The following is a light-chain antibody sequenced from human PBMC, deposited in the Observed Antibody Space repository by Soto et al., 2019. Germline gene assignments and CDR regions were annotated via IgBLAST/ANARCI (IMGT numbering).Light chain of an antibody. CDR2: GAS. V-gene: IGKV3D-15*01. Sequence: EVVMTQSPATVSVSPGERATLSCRASQSVGTNLAWYQQKPGQAPRLLIYGASGRATAIPARFSGSGSGTEFTLAISSLQSEDCAIYYCQQYDKWPETFGQGTKV. CDR1: QSVGTN. CDR3: QQYDKWPET. J-gene: IGKJ1*01.